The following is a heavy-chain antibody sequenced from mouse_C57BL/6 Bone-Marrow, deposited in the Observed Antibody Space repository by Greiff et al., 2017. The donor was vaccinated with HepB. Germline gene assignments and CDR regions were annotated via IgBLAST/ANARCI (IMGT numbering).Heavy chain of an antibody. CDR2: INPSTGGT. J-gene: IGHJ4*01. CDR3: ARAYDGYLYYYAMDY. Sequence: EVKLQQSGPELVKPGASVKISCKASGYSFTGYYMNWVKQSPEKSLEWIGEINPSTGGTTYNQKFKAKATLTVDKSSSTAYMQLKSLTSEDSAVYYCARAYDGYLYYYAMDYWGQGTSVTVSS. D-gene: IGHD2-3*01. CDR1: GYSFTGYY. V-gene: IGHV1-42*01.